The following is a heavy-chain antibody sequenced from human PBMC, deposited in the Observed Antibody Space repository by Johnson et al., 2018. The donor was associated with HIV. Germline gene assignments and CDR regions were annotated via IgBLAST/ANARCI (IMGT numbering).Heavy chain of an antibody. CDR1: GLTFSTSW. D-gene: IGHD3-3*01. CDR3: ASTIFGVAWHAFDI. V-gene: IGHV3-48*04. CDR2: ISSSGDII. Sequence: EVQLVESGGGLVQTGGSLRLTCAASGLTFSTSWMTWIRQAPGKGLEWLSFISSSGDIIRYADSVKGRFTISRDNAKNSLYLQMNSLRAEDTAVYYCASTIFGVAWHAFDIWGQGTMVIVSS. J-gene: IGHJ3*02.